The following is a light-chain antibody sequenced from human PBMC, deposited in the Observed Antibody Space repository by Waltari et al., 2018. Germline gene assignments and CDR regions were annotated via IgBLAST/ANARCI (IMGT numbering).Light chain of an antibody. CDR3: SSYAGSNNRVV. Sequence: QSALTQPPSASGPPGQSVTISCTGTSSDVGGYNYVSWYQQHPGKAPKLMIYEVNKRPSGVPDRFSGFKSGNTASLTVSGLQAEDEADYYCSSYAGSNNRVVFGGGTKLTVL. J-gene: IGLJ2*01. V-gene: IGLV2-8*01. CDR1: SSDVGGYNY. CDR2: EVN.